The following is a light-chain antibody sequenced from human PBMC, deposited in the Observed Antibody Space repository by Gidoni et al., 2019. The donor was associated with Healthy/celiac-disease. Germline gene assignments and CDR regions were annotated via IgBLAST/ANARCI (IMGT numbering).Light chain of an antibody. Sequence: EIVLTHSPGTLSLSPGERATLSCRASQSVSSSYLAWYQQKTGQAPRLLIYGASRRATGIPDRFSGSGSGTDFTLTISRLEPEDFAVYYCQQYGSSPQTFGQGTKVEIK. CDR1: QSVSSSY. CDR3: QQYGSSPQT. V-gene: IGKV3-20*01. CDR2: GAS. J-gene: IGKJ1*01.